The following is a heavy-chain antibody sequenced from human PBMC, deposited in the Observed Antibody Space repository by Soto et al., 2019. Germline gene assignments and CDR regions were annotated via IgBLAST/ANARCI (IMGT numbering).Heavy chain of an antibody. V-gene: IGHV3-30*18. J-gene: IGHJ3*02. CDR1: GFTFSSYG. CDR2: ISYDGSNK. D-gene: IGHD2-15*01. CDR3: AKGGRVAATRDAFDI. Sequence: QVQLVESGGGVVQPGRSLRLSCAASGFTFSSYGMHWVRQAPGKGLEWVAVISYDGSNKYYADSVKGRFTISRDNSKNTLYLQMNSLRAEDTAVYYCAKGGRVAATRDAFDIWGQGTMVTVSS.